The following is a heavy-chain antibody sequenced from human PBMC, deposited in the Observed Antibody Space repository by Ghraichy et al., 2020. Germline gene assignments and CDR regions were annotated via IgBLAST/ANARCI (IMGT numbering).Heavy chain of an antibody. CDR2: ISGSGST. J-gene: IGHJ4*02. D-gene: IGHD3-3*01. CDR3: AKAEDFWSGYYSVY. CDR1: GFTFSSYA. V-gene: IGHV3-23*01. Sequence: GSLRLSCAASGFTFSSYAMSWVRQAPGKGLEWVSAISGSGSTNYADSVKGRFTISRDNSKNTLYLQMNSLRAEDTAVYYCAKAEDFWSGYYSVYWGQGTLVTVSS.